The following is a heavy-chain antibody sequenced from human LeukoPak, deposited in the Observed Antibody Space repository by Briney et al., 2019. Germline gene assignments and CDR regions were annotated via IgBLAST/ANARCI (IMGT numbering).Heavy chain of an antibody. V-gene: IGHV4-59*07. CDR1: GGSLSSYY. CDR2: IYYSGST. CDR3: ARASEGRYYYDSSGYSDYYYYMDV. D-gene: IGHD3-22*01. J-gene: IGHJ6*03. Sequence: SDPLSLTCTVSGGSLSSYYWRWIPQPPGKGLEWIGYIYYSGSTSYNPPLKSRVTISVHTSKSQFSLKLSSVTAADTAVYYCARASEGRYYYDSSGYSDYYYYMDVWGKGTTVTISS.